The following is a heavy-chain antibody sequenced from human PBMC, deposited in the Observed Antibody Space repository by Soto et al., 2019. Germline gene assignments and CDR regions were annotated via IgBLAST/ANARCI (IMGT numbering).Heavy chain of an antibody. CDR1: GGSFSSYY. CDR3: AGRDCSGTNCYYLDYYYMDV. Sequence: QVQLQESGPGLVRPSETLSLACTVSGGSFSSYYWTWIRQSPGKGLEWIGYIYYSGSTDYNPSLRGRLVISIDTSKNHFSLRLNSMTAADTAVYYCAGRDCSGTNCYYLDYYYMDVWGKGTTVTVSS. D-gene: IGHD2-2*01. J-gene: IGHJ6*03. CDR2: IYYSGST. V-gene: IGHV4-59*08.